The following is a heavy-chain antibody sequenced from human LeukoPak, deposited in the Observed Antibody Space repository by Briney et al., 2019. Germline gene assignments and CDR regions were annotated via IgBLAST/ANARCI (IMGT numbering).Heavy chain of an antibody. CDR1: GFTFSAYW. J-gene: IGHJ6*02. CDR2: IKPDGSRT. D-gene: IGHD2-8*02. CDR3: ARENYWAMDV. V-gene: IGHV3-74*01. Sequence: GGSLRLSCAASGFTFSAYWMRWVRQAPGKGLVWVSFIKPDGSRTNYADSVKDRFIISRDNAKNTLYLQMYNLRADDTAVYYCARENYWAMDVSGQGTSVTVSS.